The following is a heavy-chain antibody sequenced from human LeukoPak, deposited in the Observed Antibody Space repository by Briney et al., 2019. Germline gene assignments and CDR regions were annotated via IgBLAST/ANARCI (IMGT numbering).Heavy chain of an antibody. CDR2: IYPGDSDT. CDR3: ARLKDSCGGSCYYMDP. J-gene: IGHJ6*03. D-gene: IGHD2-15*01. Sequence: GASLQISFQGSGSSFTSYWIGWVRQLPGKGLEWMGIIYPGDSDTRYSPSFQGQVTISADKSISTAYLQWSSLKASDTAMYYCARLKDSCGGSCYYMDPWGKGTTVTVSS. CDR1: GSSFTSYW. V-gene: IGHV5-51*01.